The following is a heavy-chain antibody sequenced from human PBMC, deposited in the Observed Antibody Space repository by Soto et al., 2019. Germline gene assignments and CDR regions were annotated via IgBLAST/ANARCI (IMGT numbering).Heavy chain of an antibody. CDR3: ASLGYCSGGSCYDY. CDR1: GYSISSGYY. J-gene: IGHJ4*02. Sequence: SETLSLTCAVSGYSISSGYYWGRIRQPPGKGLECIGSISHSGSTYFNPSHQSLVTRSVDTAMNQFSLKLSSVTAADTAVYYCASLGYCSGGSCYDYWDQGTLVTVSS. V-gene: IGHV4-38-2*01. D-gene: IGHD2-15*01. CDR2: ISHSGST.